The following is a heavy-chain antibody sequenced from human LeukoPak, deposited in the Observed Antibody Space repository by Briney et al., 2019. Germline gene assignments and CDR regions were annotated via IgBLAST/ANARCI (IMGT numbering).Heavy chain of an antibody. J-gene: IGHJ6*04. CDR1: GFTFSSYG. CDR2: ISYDGSNK. D-gene: IGHD2-2*01. V-gene: IGHV3-30*18. Sequence: GRSLRLSCAASGFTFSSYGMHWVRQAPGKGLEWVAVISYDGSNKYYADSVKGRFTISRDNSKNTLYLQMNSLRAEDTAVYYCAKDREYQLPRTYYYYGMDVWGKGTTVTASS. CDR3: AKDREYQLPRTYYYYGMDV.